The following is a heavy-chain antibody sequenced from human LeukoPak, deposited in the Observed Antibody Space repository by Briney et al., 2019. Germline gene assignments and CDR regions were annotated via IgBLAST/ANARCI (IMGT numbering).Heavy chain of an antibody. V-gene: IGHV3-23*01. CDR2: ISGSGGST. J-gene: IGHJ4*02. Sequence: PGGSLRLSCAASGFTSSSYAMSWVRQAPGKGLEWVSAISGSGGSTYYADSVKGRFTISRDNSKNTLYLQMNSLRAEDTAVYYCAKIRGPRVGYFDYWGQGTLVTVSS. CDR3: AKIRGPRVGYFDY. CDR1: GFTSSSYA.